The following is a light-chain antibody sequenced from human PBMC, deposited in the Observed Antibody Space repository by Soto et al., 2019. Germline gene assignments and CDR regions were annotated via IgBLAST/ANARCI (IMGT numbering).Light chain of an antibody. CDR1: SSNIGSNY. CDR3: AAWDDSLSGVV. Sequence: QSVLTQPPSASGTPGQRVTISCSGSSSNIGSNYVYWYQQLPGTASKLLIYRNNQRPSGVPDRFSGSQSGTSASLAISGLRSEDEADYYWAAWDDSLSGVVFGGGTQLTVL. J-gene: IGLJ2*01. CDR2: RNN. V-gene: IGLV1-47*01.